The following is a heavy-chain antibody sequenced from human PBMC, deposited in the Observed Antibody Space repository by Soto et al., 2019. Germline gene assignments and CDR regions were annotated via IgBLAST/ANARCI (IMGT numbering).Heavy chain of an antibody. J-gene: IGHJ4*02. CDR1: GFTFSSYA. CDR2: ISGSGGST. CDR3: AKGPIGVIVVVRGLLLDY. D-gene: IGHD3-22*01. V-gene: IGHV3-23*01. Sequence: GGSLRLSCAASGFTFSSYAMSWVRQAPGKGLEWVSAISGSGGSTYYADSVKGRFTISRDNSRNTLYLQMNSLRAEDTAVYYCAKGPIGVIVVVRGLLLDYWGQGTLVTVSS.